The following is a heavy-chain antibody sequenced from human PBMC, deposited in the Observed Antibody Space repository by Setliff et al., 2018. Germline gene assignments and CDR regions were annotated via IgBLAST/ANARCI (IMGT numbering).Heavy chain of an antibody. J-gene: IGHJ6*03. D-gene: IGHD5-18*01. CDR1: GYIFTSYG. Sequence: SVQVSCKASGYIFTSYGISWVRQAPGQGLEWMGGTIPMFGSTTYAQKYQGRVTIITDESTTTAYMERSSLGSEDTAVYYCVREGVDTRSSTDYRYYMDVWGKGTTVTVSS. CDR3: VREGVDTRSSTDYRYYMDV. CDR2: TIPMFGST. V-gene: IGHV1-69*05.